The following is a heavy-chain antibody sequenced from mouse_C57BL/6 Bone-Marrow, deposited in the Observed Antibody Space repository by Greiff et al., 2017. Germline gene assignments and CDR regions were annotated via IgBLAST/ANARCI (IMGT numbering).Heavy chain of an antibody. J-gene: IGHJ4*01. CDR1: GFTFSSYA. CDR2: ISDGGSYT. V-gene: IGHV5-4*01. CDR3: ARDQGSPYAMDY. Sequence: EVKLVESGGGLVKPGGSLKLSCAASGFTFSSYAMSWVRQTPEKRLEWVATISDGGSYTYYPANVKGRFTISRDNAKNNLYLQMSHLKSEDTAMYYCARDQGSPYAMDYWGQGTSVTVSS. D-gene: IGHD1-1*01.